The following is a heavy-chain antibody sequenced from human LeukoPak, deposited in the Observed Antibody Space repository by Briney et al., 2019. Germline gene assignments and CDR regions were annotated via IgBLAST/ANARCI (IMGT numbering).Heavy chain of an antibody. V-gene: IGHV5-51*01. CDR3: ARLGHLSHSASWYPLDY. CDR2: IYPANSNT. J-gene: IGHJ4*02. CDR1: GYSFTIYW. Sequence: GESLKISCEESGYSFTIYWTACVREMLGKSLEWMGIIYPANSNTSYSPSFQGQVTITADKSISTAYLQWSSLEDSDTAMYCCARLGHLSHSASWYPLDYWGQGTLVTVSS. D-gene: IGHD6-13*01.